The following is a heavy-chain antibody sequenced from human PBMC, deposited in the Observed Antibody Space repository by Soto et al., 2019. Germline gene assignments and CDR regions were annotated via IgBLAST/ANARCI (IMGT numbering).Heavy chain of an antibody. CDR3: ARRAGTTDYSYYFMNV. Sequence: SETLSLTCTVSGGSISSHSWSWIRQPPGKGLEWIGYIYNSGSTKYNPSLKSRVTITVDTSKNQFSLKLGSVTAADTAVYYCARRAGTTDYSYYFMNVWGKGTTVTVSS. J-gene: IGHJ6*03. CDR2: IYNSGST. CDR1: GGSISSHS. V-gene: IGHV4-59*08. D-gene: IGHD1-1*01.